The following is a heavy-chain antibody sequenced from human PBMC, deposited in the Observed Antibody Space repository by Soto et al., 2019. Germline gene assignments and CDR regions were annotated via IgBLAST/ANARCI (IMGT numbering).Heavy chain of an antibody. J-gene: IGHJ4*02. V-gene: IGHV3-23*01. CDR2: ISGSGGST. Sequence: VQLLESGGDLVQPGGSLRDSCAASGFTFSSYTMNWVRQAPGKGLEWVSLISGSGGSTYYADSVKGRFTISRDNSKNTLYLQMNSLRAEDTAVYYCAKRNSDGSGELDCWGQGTLVTVSS. CDR1: GFTFSSYT. CDR3: AKRNSDGSGELDC. D-gene: IGHD3-10*01.